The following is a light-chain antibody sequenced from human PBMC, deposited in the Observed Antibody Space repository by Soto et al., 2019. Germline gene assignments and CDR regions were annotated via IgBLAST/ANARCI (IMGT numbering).Light chain of an antibody. CDR3: SSYAGSSNV. Sequence: QSALTQPPSASGSPGQSVAISCTGTSSDVGGYNYVSWYQQHPGKAPKLMIYEVNKRPSGVPDRFSGSKSGNTSPLTVSRLQAEDEADYYCSSYAGSSNVFGTGTKVTVL. J-gene: IGLJ1*01. CDR1: SSDVGGYNY. V-gene: IGLV2-8*01. CDR2: EVN.